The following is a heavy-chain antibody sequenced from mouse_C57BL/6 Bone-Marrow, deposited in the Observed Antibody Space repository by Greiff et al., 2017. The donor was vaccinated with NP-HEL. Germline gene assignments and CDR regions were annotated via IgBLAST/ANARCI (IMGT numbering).Heavy chain of an antibody. J-gene: IGHJ4*01. CDR2: IRNKANGYTT. V-gene: IGHV7-3*01. CDR1: GFTFTDHY. Sequence: EVKLMESGGGLVQPGGSLSLSCAASGFTFTDHYMSWVRPPPWKALEWLGFIRNKANGYTTEYSESVKGRFTISRDNSQSILYLQMNALRAEDSATYYCARSIYYDYADDPFYAMDYWGQGTSVTVSS. D-gene: IGHD2-4*01. CDR3: ARSIYYDYADDPFYAMDY.